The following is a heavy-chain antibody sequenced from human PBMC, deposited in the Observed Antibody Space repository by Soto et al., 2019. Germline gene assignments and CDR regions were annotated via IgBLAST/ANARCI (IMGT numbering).Heavy chain of an antibody. CDR3: ARDASNNWKGGGGGYFDY. J-gene: IGHJ4*02. CDR1: GGSISSYY. D-gene: IGHD1-20*01. V-gene: IGHV4-4*07. CDR2: IYTSGST. Sequence: QVQLQESGPGLVKPSETLSLTCTVSGGSISSYYWSWIRQPAGKGLEWIGRIYTSGSTNYNPSLKSRDTMSVDTSKNQFYLKLSSVAAADTAVYYCARDASNNWKGGGGGYFDYWGQGTLVTVSS.